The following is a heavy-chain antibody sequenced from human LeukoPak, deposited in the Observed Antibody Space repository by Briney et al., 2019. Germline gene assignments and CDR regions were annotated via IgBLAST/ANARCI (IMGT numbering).Heavy chain of an antibody. J-gene: IGHJ4*02. CDR3: AKGRVSGYYFTTVDY. CDR2: ISGSGGST. V-gene: IGHV3-23*01. D-gene: IGHD3-22*01. CDR1: GFTFSSYA. Sequence: GGSLRLSCAASGFTFSSYAMSWVRQAPGKGLEWVSAISGSGGSTYYADSVKGRFTISRDNSKNTLYLQMNSLRAEDTAVYYCAKGRVSGYYFTTVDYWGQGTLVTVSS.